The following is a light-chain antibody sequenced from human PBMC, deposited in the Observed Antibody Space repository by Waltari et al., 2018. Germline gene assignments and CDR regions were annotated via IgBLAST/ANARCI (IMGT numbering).Light chain of an antibody. V-gene: IGLV1-51*02. CDR1: HSNIGNNY. Sequence: QSVLTQPPSVSAAPGQRVTISCSGGHSNIGNNYVSWYRQFPGTAPELLIYEDVERPSGVPGRCSGSKSGTSATLDITGLQAGDEADYYCGTWDSSLSGAVFGGGTHLTVL. J-gene: IGLJ7*01. CDR2: EDV. CDR3: GTWDSSLSGAV.